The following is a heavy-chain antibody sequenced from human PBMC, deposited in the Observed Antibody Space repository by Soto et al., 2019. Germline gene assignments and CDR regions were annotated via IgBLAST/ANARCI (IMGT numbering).Heavy chain of an antibody. CDR2: ISDTGDST. D-gene: IGHD4-17*01. J-gene: IGHJ4*02. CDR3: AKSPLSLYPRLTLTTCFDY. CDR1: GFTFSNYA. V-gene: IGHV3-23*01. Sequence: EVQLLESGGDLVQPGGSLRLSCAASGFTFSNYAMSWVRQAPGKGLEWVSTISDTGDSTYYADSVRGRFTISRDNSKNTLYLQMVSLRAEDTAVFFCAKSPLSLYPRLTLTTCFDYWGQGALVTVSS.